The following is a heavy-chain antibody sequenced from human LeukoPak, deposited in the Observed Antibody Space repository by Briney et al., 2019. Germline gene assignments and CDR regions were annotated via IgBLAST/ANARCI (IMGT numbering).Heavy chain of an antibody. Sequence: GGSLRLSCAASGFTFSSYGMSWVRQAPGKGLEWVSAISGSGGSTYYADSVKGRFTISRDNAKNSLYLQMNSLRAEDTAVDYCARYRKLARDSDYYYYLDVWGNVTKVIV. CDR2: ISGSGGST. D-gene: IGHD6-6*01. CDR1: GFTFSSYG. V-gene: IGHV3-23*01. J-gene: IGHJ6*03. CDR3: ARYRKLARDSDYYYYLDV.